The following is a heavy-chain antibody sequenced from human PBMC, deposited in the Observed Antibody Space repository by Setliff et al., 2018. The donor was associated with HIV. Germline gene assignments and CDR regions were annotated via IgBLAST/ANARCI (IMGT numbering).Heavy chain of an antibody. J-gene: IGHJ4*02. CDR1: GYTFTSYA. CDR3: ARGSSGFRSGSYYNTFIDY. D-gene: IGHD3-10*01. V-gene: IGHV1-3*01. Sequence: ASVKVSCKASGYTFTSYAMHWVRQATGQRLEWMGWINAGNGNTKYSQKFQGRVTITRDTSASTAYMELSSLRSEDTAVYYCARGSSGFRSGSYYNTFIDYWGQGTLVTVSS. CDR2: INAGNGNT.